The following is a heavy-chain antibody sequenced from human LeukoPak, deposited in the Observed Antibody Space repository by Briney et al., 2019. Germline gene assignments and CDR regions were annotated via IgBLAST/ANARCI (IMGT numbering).Heavy chain of an antibody. V-gene: IGHV3-23*01. CDR2: ISGSGGST. Sequence: QPGGSLRLSCAASGYTFSSYAMSWVRQAPGKGLEWVSTISGSGGSTYYADSVKGRFTISRDNSKNTLYLQMDSLRAEDTAVYYCAKRRGGSGRPNDGLFDYWGQGTLVTVSS. CDR3: AKRRGGSGRPNDGLFDY. J-gene: IGHJ4*02. CDR1: GYTFSSYA. D-gene: IGHD6-19*01.